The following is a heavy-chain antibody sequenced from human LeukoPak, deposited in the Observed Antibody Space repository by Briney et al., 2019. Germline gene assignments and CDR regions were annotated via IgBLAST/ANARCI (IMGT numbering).Heavy chain of an antibody. Sequence: GGSLRLSCAASGFTFSSYAMSWVRQAPGKGLEWVSAISGGGGFTYYADSVKGRFTIPRDNSKNTLYLQMNSLRAEDTAVYYCAKALLAATYYFDYWGQGILVTVSS. V-gene: IGHV3-23*01. CDR1: GFTFSSYA. J-gene: IGHJ4*02. CDR2: ISGGGGFT. CDR3: AKALLAATYYFDY. D-gene: IGHD6-13*01.